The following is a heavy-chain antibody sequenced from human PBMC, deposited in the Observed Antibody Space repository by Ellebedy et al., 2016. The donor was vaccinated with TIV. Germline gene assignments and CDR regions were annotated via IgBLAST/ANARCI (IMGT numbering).Heavy chain of an antibody. J-gene: IGHJ4*02. CDR1: GFTFSSYG. CDR3: VKDGADYAFDY. CDR2: IWYDGSNK. Sequence: GGSLRLSXAASGFTFSSYGMHWVRQAPGKGLEWVAVIWYDGSNKYYADSVKGRFTISRDNSKNTLYLQMNSLRAEDAAVYYCVKDGADYAFDYWGQGTLVTVSS. V-gene: IGHV3-30*02. D-gene: IGHD4-17*01.